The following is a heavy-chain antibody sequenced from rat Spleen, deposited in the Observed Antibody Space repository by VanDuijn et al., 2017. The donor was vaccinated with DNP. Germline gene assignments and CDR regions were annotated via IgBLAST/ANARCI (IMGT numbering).Heavy chain of an antibody. CDR1: GFTFSKYG. D-gene: IGHD1-12*02. V-gene: IGHV5S13*01. CDR2: ISPSGGGT. Sequence: EVQLVESGGGLVQPGRSLKLSCVASGFTFSKYGMAWVRQAPTKGLEWVTSISPSGGGTYYRHSVKGRFTISRDNANHTLYLQMDSLRSEDTATYYCVRPDYYDGSYPRYWGQGVMVTVSS. CDR3: VRPDYYDGSYPRY. J-gene: IGHJ2*01.